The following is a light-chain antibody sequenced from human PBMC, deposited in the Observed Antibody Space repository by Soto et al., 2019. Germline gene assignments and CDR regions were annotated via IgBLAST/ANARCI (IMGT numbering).Light chain of an antibody. J-gene: IGLJ2*01. Sequence: NFMLTQPHSVSESPGKTVTISCTRSSGSIANNYVQWYQQRPGSAPTTVIYENNHRPSGGPGRFSASTDGSSNSASLTISGLQTEDEADNYCQSYDSDFVIFGGGTKLTVL. CDR1: SGSIANNY. CDR2: ENN. CDR3: QSYDSDFVI. V-gene: IGLV6-57*04.